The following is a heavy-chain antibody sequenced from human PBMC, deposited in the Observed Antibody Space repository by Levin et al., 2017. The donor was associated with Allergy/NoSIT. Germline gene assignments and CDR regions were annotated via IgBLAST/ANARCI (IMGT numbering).Heavy chain of an antibody. CDR2: LRYSGDTT. J-gene: IGHJ3*02. CDR3: AKGLSSGSPYRAFDM. CDR1: GFTFRSYT. V-gene: IGHV3-23*01. D-gene: IGHD1-26*01. Sequence: GGSLRLSCAASGFTFRSYTMTWVRQAPGRGLEWVSTLRYSGDTTHYADSVKGRFTISSDGSKDTLLLQMNSLRAEDTAVYYCAKGLSSGSPYRAFDMWGQGTMVTVSS.